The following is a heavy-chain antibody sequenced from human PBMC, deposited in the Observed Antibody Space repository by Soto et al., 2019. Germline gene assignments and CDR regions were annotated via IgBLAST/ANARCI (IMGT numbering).Heavy chain of an antibody. CDR1: GASIRSSTYQ. CDR3: AGHRNWKVDY. D-gene: IGHD1-1*01. CDR2: AYYSEST. Sequence: SETLSLTCTVSGASIRSSTYQWGWIRQPPGRGLEWIGSAYYSESTYYNPSLKSRVTISVDTSKNQFSLKVSSVTAADTAVYYCAGHRNWKVDYWGQGTLVTVSS. J-gene: IGHJ4*02. V-gene: IGHV4-39*01.